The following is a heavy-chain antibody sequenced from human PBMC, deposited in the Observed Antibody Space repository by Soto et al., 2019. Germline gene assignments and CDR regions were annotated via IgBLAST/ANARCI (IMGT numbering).Heavy chain of an antibody. D-gene: IGHD6-6*01. CDR1: GGSISSSSYY. Sequence: SETLSLTCTVSGGSISSSSYYWGWIRQPPGKGLEWIGSIYYSGSTYYNPSLKSRVTISVDTSKNQFSLKLSSVTAADTAVYYCARPKYSSSFHISWFDPWGQGTLVTVSS. J-gene: IGHJ5*02. CDR2: IYYSGST. CDR3: ARPKYSSSFHISWFDP. V-gene: IGHV4-39*01.